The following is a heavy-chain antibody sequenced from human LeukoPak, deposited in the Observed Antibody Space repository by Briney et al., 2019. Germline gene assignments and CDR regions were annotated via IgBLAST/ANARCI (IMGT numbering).Heavy chain of an antibody. CDR3: ARGYYYDSSGYYPNWFDP. J-gene: IGHJ5*02. Sequence: GASVKVSCKASGYTFTSYGISWVRQAPGQGLEWMGWISAYNGNTNYAQKLQGRVTMTTDTSTSTAYMEQRSLRSDDTAVYYCARGYYYDSSGYYPNWFDPWGQGTLVTVSS. V-gene: IGHV1-18*01. CDR2: ISAYNGNT. D-gene: IGHD3-22*01. CDR1: GYTFTSYG.